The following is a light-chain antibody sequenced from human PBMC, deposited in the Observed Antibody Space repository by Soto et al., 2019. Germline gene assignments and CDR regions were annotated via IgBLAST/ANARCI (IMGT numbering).Light chain of an antibody. V-gene: IGKV1-8*01. Sequence: ISITESPSSLPASTGDRVTISCRASQGISSYLAWYQKKPGKAPKLLIYAASTLQSGVPSRFSGSGSGTDFTLTISCLQSEDFATYYCQQSYSTPQTFGQGTKVDIK. CDR3: QQSYSTPQT. CDR2: AAS. CDR1: QGISSY. J-gene: IGKJ1*01.